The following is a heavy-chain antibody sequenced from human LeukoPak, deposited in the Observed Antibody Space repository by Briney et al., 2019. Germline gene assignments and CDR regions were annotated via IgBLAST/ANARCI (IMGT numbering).Heavy chain of an antibody. J-gene: IGHJ5*02. CDR2: INPNSGGT. CDR1: GGTFSSYA. D-gene: IGHD6-13*01. Sequence: GASVKVSCKASGGTFSSYAISWVRQAPGQGLEWMGWINPNSGGTNYAQKFQGRVTMTRDTSISTAYMELSRLRSDDTAVYYCARKRAAGINWFDPWGQGTLVTVSS. V-gene: IGHV1-2*02. CDR3: ARKRAAGINWFDP.